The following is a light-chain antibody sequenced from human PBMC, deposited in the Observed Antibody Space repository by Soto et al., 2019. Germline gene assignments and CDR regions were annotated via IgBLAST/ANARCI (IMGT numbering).Light chain of an antibody. Sequence: DIQMIQSPSTLSASVGDRVTITCRASQSISAWLAWYQQKPGKAPKLLIYKTSSLESGVPSRFSGSGSGTEFTLSTSSLQPDDFAPYYSQHYYSYALFTFGPGTKVDIK. CDR3: QHYYSYALFT. V-gene: IGKV1-5*03. J-gene: IGKJ3*01. CDR1: QSISAW. CDR2: KTS.